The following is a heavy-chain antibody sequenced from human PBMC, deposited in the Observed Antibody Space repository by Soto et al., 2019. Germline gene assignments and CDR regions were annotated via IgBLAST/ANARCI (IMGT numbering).Heavy chain of an antibody. Sequence: ASVKVSCKASGYTFTGYYMHWVRQAPGQGLEWMGWINPNSGGTNYAQKFQGWVTMTRDTSISTAYMELSRLRSDDTAVYYCARSGHSSGWYRGGAYYYGRDVCRQGTTVTVS. V-gene: IGHV1-2*04. CDR3: ARSGHSSGWYRGGAYYYGRDV. CDR1: GYTFTGYY. J-gene: IGHJ6*01. CDR2: INPNSGGT. D-gene: IGHD6-19*01.